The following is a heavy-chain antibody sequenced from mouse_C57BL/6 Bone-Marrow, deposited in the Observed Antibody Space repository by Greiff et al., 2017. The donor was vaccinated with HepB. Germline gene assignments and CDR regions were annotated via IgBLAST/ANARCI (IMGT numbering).Heavy chain of an antibody. CDR1: GFTFSDYG. CDR2: ISSGSSTI. V-gene: IGHV5-17*01. J-gene: IGHJ4*01. CDR3: SRGTYDPIRGAMDY. Sequence: EVKLVESGGGLVKPGGSLKLSCAASGFTFSDYGMHWVRQAPEKGLEWVAYISSGSSTIYYADTVKGRFTISRDNAKNTLFLQMTRLRSEDTAMYYCSRGTYDPIRGAMDYWGQGTSVTVSS. D-gene: IGHD5-1*01.